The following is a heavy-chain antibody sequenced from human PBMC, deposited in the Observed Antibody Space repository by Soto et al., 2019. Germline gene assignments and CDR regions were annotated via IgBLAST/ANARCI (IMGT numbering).Heavy chain of an antibody. CDR1: GGSVSSGDYY. J-gene: IGHJ5*02. V-gene: IGHV4-61*08. CDR3: ARIPVDTYMINWFDP. Sequence: PSETLSLTCTVSGGSVSSGDYYWSWVRQPPGKGLEWIGYIYYSGSTNYNPSLKSRVSISLDTSKNQFSLRLTSVTAADTAVYYCARIPVDTYMINWFDPWGQGTLVTLS. CDR2: IYYSGST. D-gene: IGHD5-18*01.